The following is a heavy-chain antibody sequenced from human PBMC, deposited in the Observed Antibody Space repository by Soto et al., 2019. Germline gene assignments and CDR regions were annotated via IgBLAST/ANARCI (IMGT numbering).Heavy chain of an antibody. V-gene: IGHV4-39*01. Sequence: PSETLSLTCTVSGGSISSSSSYWGWIRQPPGKGLEWIGSIYYSGGTYYNPSLKSRVTISVDTSKNQFSLKLSSVTAADTAVYYCARRGAVAATTYDYWGQGTLVTVSS. CDR3: ARRGAVAATTYDY. D-gene: IGHD2-15*01. CDR1: GGSISSSSSY. J-gene: IGHJ4*02. CDR2: IYYSGGT.